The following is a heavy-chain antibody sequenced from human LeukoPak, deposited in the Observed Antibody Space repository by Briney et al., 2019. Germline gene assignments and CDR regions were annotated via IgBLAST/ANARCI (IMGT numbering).Heavy chain of an antibody. V-gene: IGHV2-5*02. CDR3: ARGVRYFDWLPRFDY. CDR1: GFSLSTSGVG. CDR2: IYWDDDK. J-gene: IGHJ4*02. D-gene: IGHD3-9*01. Sequence: SGPTLVNPTQTLTLTCTFSGFSLSTSGVGVGWIRQPPGKALEWLALIYWDDDKRYSPSLKSRLTITKDTSKNQVVLTTTNMDPVDTATYYCARGVRYFDWLPRFDYWGQGTLVTVSS.